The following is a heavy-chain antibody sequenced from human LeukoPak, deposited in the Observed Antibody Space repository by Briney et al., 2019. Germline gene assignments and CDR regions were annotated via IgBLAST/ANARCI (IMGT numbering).Heavy chain of an antibody. Sequence: SETLSLTCAVYGGSFSGYYWSWIRQPPGKGLEWIGEINHSGSTNYNPSLKSRVTISVDTSKNQFSLKLSSVTAADTAVYYCARANDDFWSGGGGNWFDPWGQGTLVTVSS. J-gene: IGHJ5*02. CDR3: ARANDDFWSGGGGNWFDP. CDR2: INHSGST. V-gene: IGHV4-34*01. CDR1: GGSFSGYY. D-gene: IGHD3-3*01.